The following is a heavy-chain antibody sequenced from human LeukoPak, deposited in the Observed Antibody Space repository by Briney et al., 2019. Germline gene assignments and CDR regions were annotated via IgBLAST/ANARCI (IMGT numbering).Heavy chain of an antibody. V-gene: IGHV3-23*01. CDR3: AKPSHLLLSFGDRVNPFDY. CDR2: ISGGGSST. Sequence: GGSLRLSCAASGFTYSDYALSWVRQAPGKGLEWVSTISGGGSSTYYATSVKGRFTVSRDNSKSTLYLQMNSLRAEDTALYYCAKPSHLLLSFGDRVNPFDYWGPGTLVTVSS. D-gene: IGHD3-10*01. CDR1: GFTYSDYA. J-gene: IGHJ4*02.